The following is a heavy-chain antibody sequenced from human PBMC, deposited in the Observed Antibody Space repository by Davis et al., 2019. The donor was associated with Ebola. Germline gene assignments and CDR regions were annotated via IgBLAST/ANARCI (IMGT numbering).Heavy chain of an antibody. CDR3: AREGGIAGPSY. V-gene: IGHV3-21*01. CDR1: GFTFSSYS. CDR2: ISSSSSYI. J-gene: IGHJ4*02. Sequence: GESLKISCAASGFTFSSYSMNWVRQAPGKGLEWVSSISSSSSYIYYADSVKGRFTISRDNAKNSLYLQMNSLRAEDTAVYYCAREGGIAGPSYWGQGTLVTVSS. D-gene: IGHD6-13*01.